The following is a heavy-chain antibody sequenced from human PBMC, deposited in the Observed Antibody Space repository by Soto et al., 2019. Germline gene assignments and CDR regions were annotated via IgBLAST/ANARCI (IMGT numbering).Heavy chain of an antibody. CDR1: GFSLSTSGVG. D-gene: IGHD3-3*01. Sequence: QITLKESGPTLVKPTQTLTLTCTFSGFSLSTSGVGVGWIRQPPGKALEWLALIYWDDDKRYSPSLKSRLTITKDTSKNHVVLTMTNMDPVDTATYYCAHRRVPFGVVTWFDPWGQGTLVTVSS. V-gene: IGHV2-5*02. CDR2: IYWDDDK. J-gene: IGHJ5*02. CDR3: AHRRVPFGVVTWFDP.